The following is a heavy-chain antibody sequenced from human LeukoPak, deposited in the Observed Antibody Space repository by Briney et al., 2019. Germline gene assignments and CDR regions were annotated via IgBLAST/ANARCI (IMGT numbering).Heavy chain of an antibody. J-gene: IGHJ6*04. V-gene: IGHV3-49*04. D-gene: IGHD3-10*01. CDR1: GFAFGDYG. CDR3: ARVGPLYYYTSGSYLWARDV. CDR2: IRSKTYGRTT. Sequence: GGSLRPSCIASGFAFGDYGMIWVRQAPRKGLEWVGFIRSKTYGRTTEYAASVKGRFSLSRDDSKTIVYLQMNSLKTEDTAVYYCARVGPLYYYTSGSYLWARDVWGKGTTVTVSS.